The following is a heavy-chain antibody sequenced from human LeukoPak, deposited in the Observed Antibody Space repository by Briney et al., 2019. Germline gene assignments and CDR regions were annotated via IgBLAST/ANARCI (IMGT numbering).Heavy chain of an antibody. Sequence: GGSLRLSCAASGFTFSSYAMSWVRQAPGKGLEWVSAISGSGGSTYYADSVKGRFTISRDNSKNTLYLQMNSLRAEDTAVYYCASAALRPILWFGELLALDYWGQGTLVTVSS. V-gene: IGHV3-23*01. J-gene: IGHJ4*02. D-gene: IGHD3-10*01. CDR2: ISGSGGST. CDR3: ASAALRPILWFGELLALDY. CDR1: GFTFSSYA.